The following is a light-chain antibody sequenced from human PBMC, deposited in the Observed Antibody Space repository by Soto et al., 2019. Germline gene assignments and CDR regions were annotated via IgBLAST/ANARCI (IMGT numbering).Light chain of an antibody. CDR2: AAS. V-gene: IGKV3-15*01. CDR1: QNVSSN. CDR3: QQYNNWPRT. J-gene: IGKJ1*01. Sequence: EVVMTQSPATLSVSPGERATLSCRASQNVSSNLAWFQQKPGQAPRLLIYAASTRATGLPARCSGSASGSDFTLTISSLQSEDSAIDYCQQYNNWPRTFGQGTKVEI.